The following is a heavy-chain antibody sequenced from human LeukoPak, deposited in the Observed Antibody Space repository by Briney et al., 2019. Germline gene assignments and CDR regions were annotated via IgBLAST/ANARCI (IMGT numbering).Heavy chain of an antibody. D-gene: IGHD6-19*01. CDR1: GGTFSSYA. Sequence: SVRVSCKASGGTFSSYAISWVRQAPGQGLEWMGGIIPIFGTANYAQKFQGRVTITTDESTSTAYMELSSLRSEDTAVYYCARDRVSSGWVDAFDIWGQGTMVTVSS. CDR2: IIPIFGTA. J-gene: IGHJ3*02. CDR3: ARDRVSSGWVDAFDI. V-gene: IGHV1-69*05.